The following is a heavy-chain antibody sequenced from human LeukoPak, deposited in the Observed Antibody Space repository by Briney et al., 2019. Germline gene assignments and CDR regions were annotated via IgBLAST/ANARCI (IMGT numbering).Heavy chain of an antibody. Sequence: PSETLSLTCTVSGGSISSRGYYWSWIRQPAGKGLEWIGRIYTSGSTNYNPSLKSRVTISVDTSKNQFSLKLSSVTAADTAVYYCARTGYCSGGSCYHYYYYYMDVWGKGTTVTISS. CDR2: IYTSGST. J-gene: IGHJ6*03. D-gene: IGHD2-15*01. CDR3: ARTGYCSGGSCYHYYYYYMDV. CDR1: GGSISSRGYY. V-gene: IGHV4-61*02.